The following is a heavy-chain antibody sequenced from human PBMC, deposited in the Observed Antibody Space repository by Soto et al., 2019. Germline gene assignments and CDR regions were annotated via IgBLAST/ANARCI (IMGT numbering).Heavy chain of an antibody. V-gene: IGHV3-23*01. Sequence: EVQLLESGGGLVQPGGSLRLSCAASGFTFSSYAMSWVRQAPGKGLEWVSAISGSGGSTYYADSVKGRFTISRDNSKNTLYLQMNSLRAEDTAVYYCAKDPGDDIWTGYYYGGEGYFDYWGQGTLVTVSS. D-gene: IGHD3-9*01. CDR1: GFTFSSYA. CDR3: AKDPGDDIWTGYYYGGEGYFDY. J-gene: IGHJ4*02. CDR2: ISGSGGST.